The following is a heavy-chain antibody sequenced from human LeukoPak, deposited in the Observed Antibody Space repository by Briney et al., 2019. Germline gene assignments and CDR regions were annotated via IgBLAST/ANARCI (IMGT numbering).Heavy chain of an antibody. CDR3: ARDPAWGSSGWNEKIFDY. V-gene: IGHV1-2*02. Sequence: AASVKVSCKASGYTFTGYYMHWVRQAPGQGLEWMGWINPNSGGTNYAQKFQGRVTMTRDTSISTAYMELRSLRSDDTAVYYCARDPAWGSSGWNEKIFDYWGQGTLVTVSS. J-gene: IGHJ4*02. CDR2: INPNSGGT. D-gene: IGHD6-19*01. CDR1: GYTFTGYY.